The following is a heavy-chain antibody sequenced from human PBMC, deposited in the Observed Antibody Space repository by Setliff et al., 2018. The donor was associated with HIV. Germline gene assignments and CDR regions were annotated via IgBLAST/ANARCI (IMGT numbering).Heavy chain of an antibody. CDR2: INHSGST. D-gene: IGHD3-3*01. CDR3: ARESITIFGVLIIPVGELDY. Sequence: SETLSLTCTVSGYSISSGYYWGWIRQPPGKGLEWIGEINHSGSTNYNPSLRSRVTISIGTSKNQFSLKLSSVTAADTAVYYCARESITIFGVLIIPVGELDYWGQGTLVTVSS. CDR1: GYSISSGYY. J-gene: IGHJ4*02. V-gene: IGHV4-38-2*02.